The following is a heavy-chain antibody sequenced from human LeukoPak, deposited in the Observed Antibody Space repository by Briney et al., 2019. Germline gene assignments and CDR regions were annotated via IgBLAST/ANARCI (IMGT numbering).Heavy chain of an antibody. Sequence: GGSLRLSCAASGFTFSSYWMHWVRQAPGKGLVWVSRINSDGSSTSYADSVRGRFTISRDNSQNTLYLQMNSLRAEDTAVYYCAKDGSGYRYYYYYMDVWGKGTTVTVSS. CDR1: GFTFSSYW. D-gene: IGHD3-22*01. J-gene: IGHJ6*03. CDR3: AKDGSGYRYYYYYMDV. V-gene: IGHV3-74*01. CDR2: INSDGSST.